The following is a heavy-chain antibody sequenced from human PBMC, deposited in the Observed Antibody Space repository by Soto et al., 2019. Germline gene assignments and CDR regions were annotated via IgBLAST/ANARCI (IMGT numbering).Heavy chain of an antibody. CDR1: GFTFSSYS. V-gene: IGHV3-21*01. D-gene: IGHD3-3*01. Sequence: GGSLRLSCAASGFTFSSYSMNWVRQAPGKGLEWVSSISIRSSYIYYTDSVKGRFTISRDNANHSLYLQMNSLRAEDTAVYYCAGDISDFWSGHGGSYAMDVWGQGTTVTVSS. CDR3: AGDISDFWSGHGGSYAMDV. CDR2: ISIRSSYI. J-gene: IGHJ6*02.